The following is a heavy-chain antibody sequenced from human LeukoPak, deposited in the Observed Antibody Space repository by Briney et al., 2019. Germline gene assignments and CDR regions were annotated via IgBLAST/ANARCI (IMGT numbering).Heavy chain of an antibody. D-gene: IGHD5-18*01. J-gene: IGHJ3*02. CDR3: ARDTAFYAFDI. CDR1: GFTFSSYS. CDR2: ISSSSYI. V-gene: IGHV3-21*01. Sequence: KSGGSLRLSCAASGFTFSSYSMNWVRQAPGKGLEWVSSISSSSYIYYADSVKGRFTISRDNAKNSLYLQMNSLRAEDTAVYYCARDTAFYAFDIWGQGTMVTVSS.